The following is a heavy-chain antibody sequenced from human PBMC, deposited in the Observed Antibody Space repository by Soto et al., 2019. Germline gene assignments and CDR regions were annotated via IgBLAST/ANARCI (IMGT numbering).Heavy chain of an antibody. V-gene: IGHV3-23*01. CDR3: AKANLNGKGANDY. Sequence: EVQLWESGGGLGQPGRSLKLSCAASGFTFSSYAMTWVRQAPGKGLEWVSVISDSGTGTYYADSVKGRFTISRDNSKNTLYLQMNSLRADDTAVYYCAKANLNGKGANDYWGQGALVTVSS. CDR2: ISDSGTGT. D-gene: IGHD1-26*01. J-gene: IGHJ4*02. CDR1: GFTFSSYA.